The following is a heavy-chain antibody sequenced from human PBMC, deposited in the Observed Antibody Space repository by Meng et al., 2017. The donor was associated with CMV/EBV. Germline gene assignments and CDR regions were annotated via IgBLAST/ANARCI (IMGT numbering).Heavy chain of an antibody. Sequence: SETLSLTCTVSGGSISSYYWSWIRQPPLKGLEWIGYIYYSGSTNYNPSLKSLVTISVDTSKNQFTLKLSSVTAADTAVYYCARRIAAAGFYYGMDVWGQGTTVTVSS. V-gene: IGHV4-59*01. CDR3: ARRIAAAGFYYGMDV. CDR1: GGSISSYY. J-gene: IGHJ6*02. D-gene: IGHD6-13*01. CDR2: IYYSGST.